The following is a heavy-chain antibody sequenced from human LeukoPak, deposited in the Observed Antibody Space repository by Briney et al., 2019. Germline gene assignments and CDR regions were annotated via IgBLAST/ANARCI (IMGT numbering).Heavy chain of an antibody. CDR3: AKRGDGYNYGSYFDY. D-gene: IGHD5-24*01. CDR2: IRYDGNSE. J-gene: IGHJ4*02. V-gene: IGHV3-30*02. Sequence: PGGSLRLSCAASGFTFSSYGMHWVRQAPGKGLEWVAFIRYDGNSEFYVDSVKGRFTISRDNSKNTLYLQMNSLRAEDTAVYYCAKRGDGYNYGSYFDYWGQGTLVTVSS. CDR1: GFTFSSYG.